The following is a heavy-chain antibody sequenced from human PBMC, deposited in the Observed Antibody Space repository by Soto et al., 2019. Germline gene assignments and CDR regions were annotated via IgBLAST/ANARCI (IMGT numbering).Heavy chain of an antibody. D-gene: IGHD3-9*01. CDR2: ISYSGST. J-gene: IGHJ4*02. CDR1: GGSISSDSYY. CDR3: VRFWPPSYSDALTDYTDAFDY. Sequence: SETLSLTCTVSGGSISSDSYYWGWIRQSPEKRLEWIASISYSGSTYYNPTLKSRLIISVDTSKSQFSLKLSSVTAADTAVYYCVRFWPPSYSDALTDYTDAFDYWGQGTLVTVSS. V-gene: IGHV4-39*01.